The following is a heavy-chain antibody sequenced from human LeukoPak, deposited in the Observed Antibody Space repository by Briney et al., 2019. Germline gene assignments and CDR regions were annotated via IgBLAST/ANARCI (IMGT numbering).Heavy chain of an antibody. D-gene: IGHD3-10*01. CDR3: AKDGFEGGYWYFDL. V-gene: IGHV3-23*01. CDR2: ISCSGGST. J-gene: IGHJ2*01. Sequence: GGSLRLSCAASGFTFSGYAMSWVRQAPGKGLEWVSSISCSGGSTFYADSVKGRFTISRDNSKNTLYLQMNSLRVEDTAVYYCAKDGFEGGYWYFDLCGRGTLVTVSS. CDR1: GFTFSGYA.